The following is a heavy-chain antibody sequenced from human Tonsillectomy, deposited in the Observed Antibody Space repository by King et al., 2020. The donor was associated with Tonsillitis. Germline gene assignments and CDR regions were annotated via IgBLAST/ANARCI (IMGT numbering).Heavy chain of an antibody. CDR1: GFTFHDYD. J-gene: IGHJ4*02. V-gene: IGHV3-9*01. D-gene: IGHD3-3*01. CDR3: AKASNDFWSGYPDY. Sequence: VQLVESGGGLVQPGRSLRLSCAASGFTFHDYDMHWVRQAPGKGLEWVSGISWNSGSIKYADSVKGRFAISRDKAKNSLYLHMNSLRPEDTALYYCAKASNDFWSGYPDYWGQGTLVIVSS. CDR2: ISWNSGSI.